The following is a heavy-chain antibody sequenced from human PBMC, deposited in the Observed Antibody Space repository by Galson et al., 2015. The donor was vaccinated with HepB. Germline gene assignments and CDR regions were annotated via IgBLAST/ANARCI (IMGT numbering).Heavy chain of an antibody. CDR3: ARGMGDGNNLVRYYYYGLDV. D-gene: IGHD5-24*01. V-gene: IGHV1-69*10. Sequence: SVKVSCKASGGSFSSFAISWVRQAPGQGLEWMGGIMPVFAIANYAQKFQDRVTITADTSTRTTTAYMELSSLTSDDTAVYYCARGMGDGNNLVRYYYYGLDVWGQGTTVTVSS. J-gene: IGHJ6*02. CDR2: IMPVFAIA. CDR1: GGSFSSFA.